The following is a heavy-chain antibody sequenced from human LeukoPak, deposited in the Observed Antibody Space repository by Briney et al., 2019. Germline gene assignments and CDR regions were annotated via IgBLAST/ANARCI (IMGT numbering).Heavy chain of an antibody. CDR1: GGSISSSNW. J-gene: IGHJ3*02. D-gene: IGHD3-22*01. CDR3: AKFYFDSSGYYDVFDI. Sequence: SETLTLTCAVSGGSISSSNWRSWVGPPPGKGVDWIGEIYHSGNTNYNPSLKSRVTISGDKSKNQVYLQLSSLTAADTAVYFCAKFYFDSSGYYDVFDIWGRGTKVTVSS. V-gene: IGHV4-4*02. CDR2: IYHSGNT.